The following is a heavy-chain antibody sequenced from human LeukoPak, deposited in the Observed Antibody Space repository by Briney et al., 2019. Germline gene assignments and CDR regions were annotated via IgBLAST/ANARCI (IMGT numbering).Heavy chain of an antibody. J-gene: IGHJ4*02. CDR2: IYHSGST. Sequence: SETLSLTCTVSGGSISSSSYYWGWIRQPPGKELEWIGSIYHSGSTYYNPSLKSRVTLPVDTSKNQFSLRLYSVATADTAVYYCARRGHDYGDYYFDYWGQGTLVTVSS. CDR3: ARRGHDYGDYYFDY. CDR1: GGSISSSSYY. D-gene: IGHD4-17*01. V-gene: IGHV4-39*07.